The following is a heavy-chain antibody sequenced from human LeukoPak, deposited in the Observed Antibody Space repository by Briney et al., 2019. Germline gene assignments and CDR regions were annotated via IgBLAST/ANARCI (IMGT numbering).Heavy chain of an antibody. D-gene: IGHD3-10*02. J-gene: IGHJ4*02. V-gene: IGHV1-2*02. CDR2: INPNSGGT. CDR1: GYTFTSYA. CDR3: ARDYVRDHRSDY. Sequence: ASVKVSCKASGYTFTSYAMNWVRQAPGQGLEWMGWINPNSGGTNYAQKFQGRVTMTRDTSISTAYMELSRLRSDDTAVYYCARDYVRDHRSDYWGQGTLVTVSS.